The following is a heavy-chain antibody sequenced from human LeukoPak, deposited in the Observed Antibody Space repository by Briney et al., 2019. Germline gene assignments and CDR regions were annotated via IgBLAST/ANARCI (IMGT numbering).Heavy chain of an antibody. J-gene: IGHJ4*02. V-gene: IGHV4-30-2*01. Sequence: SQTLSLTCTVSGGSISSGGYYWSWIRQPPGKGLEWIGYIYHSGSTYYNPSLKSRVTISVDTSKNQFSLKLSSVTAADTAVYYCARDFGGATTDYWGQGTLVTVSS. CDR1: GGSISSGGYY. D-gene: IGHD1-26*01. CDR2: IYHSGST. CDR3: ARDFGGATTDY.